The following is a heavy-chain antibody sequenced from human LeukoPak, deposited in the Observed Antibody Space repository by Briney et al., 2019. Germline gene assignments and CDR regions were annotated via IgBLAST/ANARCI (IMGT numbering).Heavy chain of an antibody. D-gene: IGHD3-3*01. CDR1: GFTFSDYY. CDR3: ARDGVVMLSHYYYGMDV. V-gene: IGHV3-11*01. J-gene: IGHJ6*02. CDR2: ISSSGSTI. Sequence: PGGSLRLSCAASGFTFSDYYMSWIRQAPGKGLEWVSYISSSGSTIYYADSVRGRFTISRDNAKNSLCLQMNSLRAEDTAVYYCARDGVVMLSHYYYGMDVWGQGTTVTVSS.